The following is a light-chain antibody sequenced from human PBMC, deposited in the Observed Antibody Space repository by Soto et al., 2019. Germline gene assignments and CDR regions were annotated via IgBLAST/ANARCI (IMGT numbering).Light chain of an antibody. Sequence: EIVLTQSPGTLSLSPGERATLSCGASQSFTSNYLAWYQQKHGQAPRLLIYGASTRATGIPARFSGSGSGTEFTLTISRLQSEDFAVYYCQQYNNWPPWTFGQGTKVDIK. J-gene: IGKJ1*01. CDR2: GAS. V-gene: IGKV3-15*01. CDR1: QSFTSN. CDR3: QQYNNWPPWT.